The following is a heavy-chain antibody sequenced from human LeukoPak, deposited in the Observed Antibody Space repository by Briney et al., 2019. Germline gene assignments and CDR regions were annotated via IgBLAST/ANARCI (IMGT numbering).Heavy chain of an antibody. CDR3: ARVLRYFDWLLSEGYYFDY. J-gene: IGHJ4*02. D-gene: IGHD3-9*01. Sequence: ASVKVSCKASGYTFTGYYMHWVRQAPGQGLEWMGWINPNSGGTNYAQKFQGRVTMTRDTSISTAYMELRSLRSDDTAVYYCARVLRYFDWLLSEGYYFDYWGQGTLVTVSS. CDR2: INPNSGGT. CDR1: GYTFTGYY. V-gene: IGHV1-2*02.